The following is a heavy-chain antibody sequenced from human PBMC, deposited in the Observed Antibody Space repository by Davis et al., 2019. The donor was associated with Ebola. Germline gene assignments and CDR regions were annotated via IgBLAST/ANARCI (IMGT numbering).Heavy chain of an antibody. CDR2: IKSKTDGGTT. V-gene: IGHV3-15*07. CDR1: GFTFSNAW. Sequence: GESLKISCAASGFTFSNAWMNWVRQAPGKGLEWVGRIKSKTDGGTTDYAAPVKGRFTISRDDSKNTLYLQMNSLKTEDTAVYYCTTDHIVVVPAAKMPDYWGQGTLVTVSS. J-gene: IGHJ4*02. D-gene: IGHD2-2*01. CDR3: TTDHIVVVPAAKMPDY.